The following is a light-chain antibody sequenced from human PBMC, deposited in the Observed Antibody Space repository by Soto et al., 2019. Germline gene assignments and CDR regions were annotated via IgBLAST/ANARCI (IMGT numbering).Light chain of an antibody. V-gene: IGLV2-14*01. CDR2: EVS. CDR3: SSKTSSSSPFV. Sequence: QSALTQPASVSGSPGQSITISCTGSTSDVGAYNYVSWYQHHPGQAPQLMIYEVSNRPSGVSNRFSGSKSGNTASLPISVLQADDEGDYYCSSKTSSSSPFVFGTGTKVTVL. CDR1: TSDVGAYNY. J-gene: IGLJ1*01.